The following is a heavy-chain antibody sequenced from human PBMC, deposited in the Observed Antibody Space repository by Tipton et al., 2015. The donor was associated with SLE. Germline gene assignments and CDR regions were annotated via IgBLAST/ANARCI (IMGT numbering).Heavy chain of an antibody. D-gene: IGHD6-19*01. J-gene: IGHJ4*02. CDR1: GFSVSTNY. V-gene: IGHV3-66*02. CDR2: LYSGGST. CDR3: AGGGTSGWFVDY. Sequence: GSLRLSCVVSGFSVSTNYMAWVRQAPGKGLEWVSLLYSGGSTYYADSVKGRFTISRDNSRNTLYLQMDSLRAEDTAVYYCAGGGTSGWFVDYWGQGTLVTVSS.